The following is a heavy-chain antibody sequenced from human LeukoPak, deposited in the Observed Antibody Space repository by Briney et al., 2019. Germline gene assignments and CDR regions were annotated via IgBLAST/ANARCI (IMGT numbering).Heavy chain of an antibody. CDR1: GYTFTSYD. Sequence: ASVKVSCKASGYTFTSYDINWVRQATGQGLEWMGWMNPNSGNTGYAQKFQGRVTMTRNTSISTAYKELSSLRSEDTAVYYCARVFGSSTWRFVDVWGKGTTVTVSS. V-gene: IGHV1-8*01. D-gene: IGHD6-13*01. CDR3: ARVFGSSTWRFVDV. CDR2: MNPNSGNT. J-gene: IGHJ6*04.